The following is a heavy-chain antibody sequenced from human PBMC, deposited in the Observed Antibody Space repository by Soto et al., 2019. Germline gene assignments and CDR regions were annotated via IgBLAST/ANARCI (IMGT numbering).Heavy chain of an antibody. V-gene: IGHV3-33*01. CDR2: IWYDGSNK. Sequence: GGSLRLSCAASGFTFSSYGMHWVRQAPGKGLEWVAVIWYDGSNKYYADSVKGRFTISRDNSKNTLYLQMNSLRAEDTAVYYCASAWYRGSYGMDVWGQGTTVTVSS. D-gene: IGHD1-26*01. CDR1: GFTFSSYG. CDR3: ASAWYRGSYGMDV. J-gene: IGHJ6*02.